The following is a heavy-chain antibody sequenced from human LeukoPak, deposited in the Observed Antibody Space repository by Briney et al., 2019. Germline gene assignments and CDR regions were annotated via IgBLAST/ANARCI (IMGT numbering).Heavy chain of an antibody. CDR3: ARAVGYYYYYMDV. CDR1: GFTFSSYS. J-gene: IGHJ6*03. CDR2: INGSGGST. V-gene: IGHV3-21*01. D-gene: IGHD2-2*01. Sequence: PGGSLRLSCAASGFTFSSYSMNWVRQAPGKGLEWVSAINGSGGSTYYADSVKGRFTISRDNAKNSLYLQMNSLRAEDTAVYYCARAVGYYYYYMDVWGKETTVTISS.